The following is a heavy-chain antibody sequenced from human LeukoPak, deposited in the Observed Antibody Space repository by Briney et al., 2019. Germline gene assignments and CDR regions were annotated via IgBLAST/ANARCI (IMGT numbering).Heavy chain of an antibody. D-gene: IGHD2-2*01. V-gene: IGHV1-46*01. CDR2: INPSGGST. J-gene: IGHJ5*02. Sequence: ASVKVSCKASGDTFTSYYMHWVRQAPGQGLEWMGIINPSGGSTSYAQKFQGRVTMTRDTSTSTVYMEMSSLRSADTAVSYCARAGSGSTRSSSCSWFDPWGQGTLVTVSS. CDR3: ARAGSGSTRSSSCSWFDP. CDR1: GDTFTSYY.